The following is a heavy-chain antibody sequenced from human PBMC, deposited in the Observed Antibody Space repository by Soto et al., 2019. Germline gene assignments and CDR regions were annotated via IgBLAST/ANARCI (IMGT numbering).Heavy chain of an antibody. D-gene: IGHD3-16*01. CDR2: ISAYNGNT. CDR3: ARERGGRNGHVYCGIDV. V-gene: IGHV1-18*01. CDR1: GYTFTSYG. J-gene: IGHJ6*02. Sequence: ASVKVSCKASGYTFTSYGISWVRQAPGQGLEWMGWISAYNGNTNYAQKLQGRVTMTTDTSTSTAYMELRSLRSDDTAVYYCARERGGRNGHVYCGIDVWGQGTTVTVSS.